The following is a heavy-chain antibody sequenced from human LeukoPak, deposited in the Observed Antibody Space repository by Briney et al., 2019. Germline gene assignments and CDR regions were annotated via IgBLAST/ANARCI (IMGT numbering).Heavy chain of an antibody. CDR3: AKALTQAGTILRGPFDY. CDR2: ISWNSGSI. J-gene: IGHJ4*02. V-gene: IGHV3-9*01. D-gene: IGHD6-19*01. CDR1: GFTFDDYA. Sequence: QPGGSLRLSCAASGFTFDDYAMHWVRQAPGKGLEWVSGISWNSGSIGYADSVKGRFTISRDNAKNSLYLQMNSLRAEDTALYYCAKALTQAGTILRGPFDYWGQGTLVTVSS.